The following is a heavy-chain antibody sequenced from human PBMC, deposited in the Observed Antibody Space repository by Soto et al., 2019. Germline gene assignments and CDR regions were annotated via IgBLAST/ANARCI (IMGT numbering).Heavy chain of an antibody. D-gene: IGHD3-3*01. CDR1: GGSFSGYY. CDR2: INHSGST. J-gene: IGHJ5*02. V-gene: IGHV4-34*01. Sequence: SETLSLTCAVYGGSFSGYYWSWLRQPPGKGLERIGEINHSGSTNYNPSLKSRVTISVDTSKNQFSLKLSSVTAADTAVYYCASRKFGGTTKGIWFDPWGQGTLVTVSS. CDR3: ASRKFGGTTKGIWFDP.